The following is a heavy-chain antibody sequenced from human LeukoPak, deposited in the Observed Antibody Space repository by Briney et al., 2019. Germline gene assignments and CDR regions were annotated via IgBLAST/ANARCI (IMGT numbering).Heavy chain of an antibody. V-gene: IGHV4-59*01. CDR2: IYYSGST. CDR3: ARGSWFDP. CDR1: GGSISSYY. J-gene: IGHJ5*02. Sequence: SETLSLTCTVSGGSISSYYWSWIRQPPGTGLEWIGYIYYSGSTNYNPSLKSRVTISVDTSKNQFSLKLSSVTAADTAVYYCARGSWFDPWGQGTLVTVSS.